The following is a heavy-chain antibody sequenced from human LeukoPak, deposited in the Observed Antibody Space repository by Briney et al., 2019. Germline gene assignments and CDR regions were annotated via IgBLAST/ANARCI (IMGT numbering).Heavy chain of an antibody. CDR1: GFSVSNYY. D-gene: IGHD6-25*01. CDR2: IRGSGET. Sequence: GGSLTLSCAVSGFSVSNYYMNWLRQAPGKGVEWFSLIRGSGETFYADSVKGRFTISRDNSKNTEYLQMTSLKVADTAVYFCARHRAATQAWVEFDPWGEGTLVTVSS. CDR3: ARHRAATQAWVEFDP. J-gene: IGHJ5*02. V-gene: IGHV3-66*02.